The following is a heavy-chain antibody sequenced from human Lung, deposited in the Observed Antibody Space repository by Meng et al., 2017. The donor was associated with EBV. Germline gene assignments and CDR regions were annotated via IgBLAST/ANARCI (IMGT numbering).Heavy chain of an antibody. CDR1: GFTFSTYW. Sequence: EVQTVDSGGALFQPGGSLSLSCAVSGFTFSTYWMHWVRQAPGEGLVWISRINENGGITTYADSVRGRFTISRDNTKNTLYLEMNSLRADDTAVYFCSRDLAGPYDDWGQGTLVTVSS. CDR2: INENGGIT. D-gene: IGHD3-3*02. CDR3: SRDLAGPYDD. J-gene: IGHJ4*02. V-gene: IGHV3-74*03.